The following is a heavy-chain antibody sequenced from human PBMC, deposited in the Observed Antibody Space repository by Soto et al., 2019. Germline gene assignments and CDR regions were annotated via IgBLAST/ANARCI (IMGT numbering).Heavy chain of an antibody. CDR3: ARSPGSGSHYYYGMDV. J-gene: IGHJ6*02. CDR1: GFTFSSYS. V-gene: IGHV3-21*01. Sequence: EVQLVESGGGLVKPGGSLRLSCAASGFTFSSYSMNWVRQAPGKGLEWVSSISSSSSYIYYADSVKGRFTISRDNAKNSLYLQMNSLRAEDTAVYYCARSPGSGSHYYYGMDVWGQGTTVTVSS. CDR2: ISSSSSYI. D-gene: IGHD3-10*01.